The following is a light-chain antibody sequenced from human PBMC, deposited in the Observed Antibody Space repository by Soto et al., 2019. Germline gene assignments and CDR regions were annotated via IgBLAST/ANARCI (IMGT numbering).Light chain of an antibody. Sequence: DIVMTQSPLSLLVTPGEPASISCRSSQSLLHSNGYNYLDWYLQKPGQSPQLLIYLGSNRASGVPDRFSGSGSGTDFTLNISRVEAEDVGVYYCMQALQTPPFTFGPGTKVDIK. CDR1: QSLLHSNGYNY. CDR3: MQALQTPPFT. CDR2: LGS. J-gene: IGKJ3*01. V-gene: IGKV2-28*01.